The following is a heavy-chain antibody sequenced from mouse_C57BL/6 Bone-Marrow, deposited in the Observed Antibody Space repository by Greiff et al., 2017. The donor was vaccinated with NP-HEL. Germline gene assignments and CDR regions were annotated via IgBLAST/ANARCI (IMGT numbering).Heavy chain of an antibody. Sequence: QVHVKQSGPELARPWASVKISCQAFYTFSRRVHFAIRDTNYWMQWVKQRPGQGLEWIGAIYPGNGDTSYNQKFKGKATLTADKSSSTAYMQLSSLTSEDSAVYYCAWGGKGEYFDVWGTGTTVTVSS. J-gene: IGHJ1*03. CDR3: SEDSAVYYCAWGGKGEYFDV. D-gene: IGHD2-1*01. V-gene: IGHV1-87*01. CDR1: YTFSRRVH. CDR2: GQGLEWIG.